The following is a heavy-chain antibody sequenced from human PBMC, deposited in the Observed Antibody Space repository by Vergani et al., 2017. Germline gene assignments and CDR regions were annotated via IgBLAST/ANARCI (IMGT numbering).Heavy chain of an antibody. CDR2: IYYSGST. CDR1: GGSVSSGSYY. V-gene: IGHV4-61*01. J-gene: IGHJ1*01. CDR3: ARGGSGCGGYFQH. D-gene: IGHD6-19*01. Sequence: QVQLQESGPGLVKPSETLSLTCTVSGGSVSSGSYYWSWIRQPPGKGLEWIGYIYYSGSTNYNPSLKSRVTISVDTSKNQFSLKLSSVTAADTAVYYCARGGSGCGGYFQHWGQGTLVTVSS.